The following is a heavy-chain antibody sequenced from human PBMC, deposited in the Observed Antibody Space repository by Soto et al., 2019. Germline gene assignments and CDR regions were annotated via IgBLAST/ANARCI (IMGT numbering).Heavy chain of an antibody. J-gene: IGHJ4*02. V-gene: IGHV3-23*01. Sequence: HPGGSLRLSCAASGFTFSSYAMSWVRQAPGKGLEWVSAISGNGSSTYYADSVKGRFTISRDNSKNTLYLQMNSLRAEDTAVYYCAMELGELGPLVDYWGQGTLVTVSS. D-gene: IGHD1-26*01. CDR3: AMELGELGPLVDY. CDR2: ISGNGSST. CDR1: GFTFSSYA.